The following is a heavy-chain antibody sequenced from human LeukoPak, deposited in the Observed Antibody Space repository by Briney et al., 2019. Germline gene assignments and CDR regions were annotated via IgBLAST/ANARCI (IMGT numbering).Heavy chain of an antibody. Sequence: SETLSLTCTVSGGSISSYYWSWIRQPPGKGLEWIGYIYYSGSTNYNPSLKSRVTISVDTSKNQFSLKLTSVTAADTAVYYCARGGNSRWPFDSWGQGTLVTVSS. D-gene: IGHD6-13*01. CDR3: ARGGNSRWPFDS. V-gene: IGHV4-59*01. CDR1: GGSISSYY. J-gene: IGHJ4*02. CDR2: IYYSGST.